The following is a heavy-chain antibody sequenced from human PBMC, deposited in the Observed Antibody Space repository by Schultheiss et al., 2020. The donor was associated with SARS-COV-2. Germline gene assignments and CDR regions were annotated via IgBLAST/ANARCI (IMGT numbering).Heavy chain of an antibody. Sequence: SVKVSCKASGYTFTGYYMHWVRQAPGQGLEWMGGIIPIFGTANYAQKFQGRVTITADESTSTAYMELSSLRSEDTAVYYCAREYYDSSGRSKGYYYYGMDVWGQGTTVTVSS. CDR3: AREYYDSSGRSKGYYYYGMDV. V-gene: IGHV1-69*13. CDR2: IIPIFGTA. J-gene: IGHJ6*02. D-gene: IGHD3-22*01. CDR1: GYTFTGYY.